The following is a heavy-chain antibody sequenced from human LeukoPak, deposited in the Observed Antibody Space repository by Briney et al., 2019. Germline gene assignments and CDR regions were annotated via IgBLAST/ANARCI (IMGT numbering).Heavy chain of an antibody. V-gene: IGHV3-74*01. CDR2: INSDGGRT. J-gene: IGHJ4*01. CDR1: GFTFSVYA. Sequence: PGGSLRLSCEASGFTFSVYAMTWVRQAPGKGLVWLSQINSDGGRTRYADSVKGRLTISRDNAKNTVYLQMNSLRAEDTAMYYCARGRNGFFDYWGHGTLVTVSS. CDR3: ARGRNGFFDY. D-gene: IGHD5-24*01.